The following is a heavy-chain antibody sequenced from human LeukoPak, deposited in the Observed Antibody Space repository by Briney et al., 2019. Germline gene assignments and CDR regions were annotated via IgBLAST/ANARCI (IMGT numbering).Heavy chain of an antibody. Sequence: GGSLRLSCAASGFTFSSYGMHWVRQAPGKGLEWVAVISYDGSNKYYADSVKGRFTISRDNSKSTLYLQMNSLRAEDTAVYYCARDGTVVVVAATRGLDYWGQGTLVTVSS. CDR2: ISYDGSNK. V-gene: IGHV3-30*03. J-gene: IGHJ4*02. CDR1: GFTFSSYG. D-gene: IGHD2-15*01. CDR3: ARDGTVVVVAATRGLDY.